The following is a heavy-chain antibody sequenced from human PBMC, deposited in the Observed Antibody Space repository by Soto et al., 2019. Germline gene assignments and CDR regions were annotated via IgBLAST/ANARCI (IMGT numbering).Heavy chain of an antibody. CDR3: ARDLVYYECSGTPQANFHY. J-gene: IGHJ1*01. D-gene: IGHD3-22*01. CDR2: IIPRSATS. Sequence: ASVKVSCKASGDTFSTYTITWMRQAPGQGLEWMGGIIPRSATSNYAQKFQGRVTITADESTNTAYMALSSLRSEDTAVYYCARDLVYYECSGTPQANFHYCGQGSVVTVSA. V-gene: IGHV1-69*13. CDR1: GDTFSTYT.